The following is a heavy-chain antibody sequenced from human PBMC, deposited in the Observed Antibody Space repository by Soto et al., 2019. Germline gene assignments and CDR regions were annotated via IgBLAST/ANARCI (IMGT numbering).Heavy chain of an antibody. CDR2: IDWDDDK. CDR3: ARFFPAYNDYPTVFYF. J-gene: IGHJ6*02. V-gene: IGHV2-70*17. CDR1: GFSLSTRGMC. D-gene: IGHD3-9*01. Sequence: SGPTLVNPTQTLTVTCTFSGFSLSTRGMCVSWIRQPPGKALEWLARIDWDDDKFYSTSLKTRLTISKDTSKKQVVLTMTNMDPADTATYYCARFFPAYNDYPTVFYFWGQGSTVPVSS.